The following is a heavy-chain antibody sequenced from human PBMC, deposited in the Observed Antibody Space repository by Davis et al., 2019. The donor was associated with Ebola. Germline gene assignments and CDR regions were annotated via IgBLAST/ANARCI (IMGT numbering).Heavy chain of an antibody. J-gene: IGHJ5*02. CDR3: AKAPPFDLWSDQRPTWLDP. CDR2: ISNDSTTK. D-gene: IGHD3-3*01. Sequence: GGSLRLSCVGSGFSFSGYAMNWVRQAPGKGLEWGAVISNDSTTKYYSDSVRGRFSISRDNSKSTLYLQMNSLRLQDTGVYFCAKAPPFDLWSDQRPTWLDPWGQGTLVTVSS. V-gene: IGHV3-30*18. CDR1: GFSFSGYA.